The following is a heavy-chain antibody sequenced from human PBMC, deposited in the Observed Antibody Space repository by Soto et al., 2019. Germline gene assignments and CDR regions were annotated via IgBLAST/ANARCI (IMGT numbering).Heavy chain of an antibody. D-gene: IGHD6-19*01. CDR1: GDSFNGYY. V-gene: IGHV4-4*07. Sequence: PSETLSLTCTVSGDSFNGYYWSWIRQPAGKGLEWIGRVYTNGATDYNASLTSRVTMSVDTSRKQFSLKLRFATAADTAVYYCAREAAEAVGDGYWCDPWGQGTLVTVSS. CDR3: AREAAEAVGDGYWCDP. CDR2: VYTNGAT. J-gene: IGHJ5*02.